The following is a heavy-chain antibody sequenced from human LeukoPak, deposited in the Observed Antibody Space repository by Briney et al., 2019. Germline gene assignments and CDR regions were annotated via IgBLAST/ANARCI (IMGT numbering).Heavy chain of an antibody. V-gene: IGHV4-39*07. CDR1: GGPISSRTYY. CDR3: ARVGYSYSINDWSRTGLGAYPTKYYYYMDV. CDR2: IYYPGSP. J-gene: IGHJ6*03. D-gene: IGHD5-18*01. Sequence: SETLSLTCTVSGGPISSRTYYWGWIRQPPGKGLEWIGSIYYPGSPYYNLSLMSRVIMSVATSKNQISLKLSSVTAADTAVYYCARVGYSYSINDWSRTGLGAYPTKYYYYMDVWGKGTTVTVSS.